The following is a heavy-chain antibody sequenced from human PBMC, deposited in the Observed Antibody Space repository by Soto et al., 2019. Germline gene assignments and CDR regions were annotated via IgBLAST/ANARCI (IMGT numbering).Heavy chain of an antibody. D-gene: IGHD4-17*01. Sequence: EVQLLESGGGLVQPGGSLRLSCAASGFTFSSYAMSWVRQAPGKGLEWVSAISGSADSTNYADSVRGRFTISRDNSKNTXXLQMNNLGAEDTAVYYCSTVGGDYGGSSVWQYFQQWGQGTLVTVSS. CDR2: ISGSADST. CDR3: STVGGDYGGSSVWQYFQQ. V-gene: IGHV3-23*01. J-gene: IGHJ1*01. CDR1: GFTFSSYA.